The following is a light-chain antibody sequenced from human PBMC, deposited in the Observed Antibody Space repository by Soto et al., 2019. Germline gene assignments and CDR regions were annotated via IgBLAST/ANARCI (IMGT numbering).Light chain of an antibody. Sequence: DIQMTQSPSSVSAFVGDRVTITCRASQGIATWLAWYQRKPGKAPNLLIYDASSLHSGVPSRFSGYGSGTDFTLTISSLQPEDVATYYCQQTHAFPLTFGGGTRVEIK. CDR1: QGIATW. V-gene: IGKV1-12*01. J-gene: IGKJ4*01. CDR3: QQTHAFPLT. CDR2: DAS.